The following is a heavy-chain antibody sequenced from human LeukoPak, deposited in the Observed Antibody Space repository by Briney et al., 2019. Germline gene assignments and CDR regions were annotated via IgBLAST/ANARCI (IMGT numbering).Heavy chain of an antibody. CDR3: ARGYSYGYSVYFDY. J-gene: IGHJ4*02. Sequence: SETLSLTCTVSGGSISSYHWSWIRQPPGKGLEWIGYIYYSGTTNYNPSLKSRVTISIDTSKNQFSLKLRSVTAADTAVYYCARGYSYGYSVYFDYWGQGTLVTVSS. CDR2: IYYSGTT. D-gene: IGHD5-18*01. V-gene: IGHV4-59*08. CDR1: GGSISSYH.